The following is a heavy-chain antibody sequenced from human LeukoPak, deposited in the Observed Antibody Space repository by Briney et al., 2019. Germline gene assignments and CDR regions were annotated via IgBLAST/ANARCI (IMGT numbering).Heavy chain of an antibody. D-gene: IGHD5-24*01. CDR1: GGSFSGYY. Sequence: SETLSLTCAVYGGSFSGYYWSWIRQPPGKGLEWIGEINHSGSTNYNPSLKSRVTISVDTSKNQFSLKLSSVTAADTAVYYCARVGSVEMATIGPFDPWGQGTLVTVSS. J-gene: IGHJ5*02. CDR2: INHSGST. V-gene: IGHV4-34*01. CDR3: ARVGSVEMATIGPFDP.